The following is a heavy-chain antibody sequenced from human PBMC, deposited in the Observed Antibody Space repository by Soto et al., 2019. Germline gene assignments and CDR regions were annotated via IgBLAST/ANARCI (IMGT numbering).Heavy chain of an antibody. CDR3: AKDRNGWELLLLFDY. D-gene: IGHD1-26*01. CDR2: ISGGGGST. J-gene: IGHJ4*02. Sequence: EVQLLESGGGLVQPGGSLRLSCAASGFTFSSDAMSWVRQAPGKGLEWVSAISGGGGSTYYADSVKGRFTISRDNSKNTRYLQMNSLSAEDTAVYYCAKDRNGWELLLLFDYWGQGTLVTVSS. V-gene: IGHV3-23*01. CDR1: GFTFSSDA.